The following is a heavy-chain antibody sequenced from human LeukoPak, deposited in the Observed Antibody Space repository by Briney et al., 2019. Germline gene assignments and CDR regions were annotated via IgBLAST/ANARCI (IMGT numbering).Heavy chain of an antibody. Sequence: PGGSLRLSCAASGFTFSSYAMSWVRQAPGKGLEWVSAISSSGGSTYYADSVKGRFTISRDNSKNTLYLQMNSLRAEDTAVYYCAKGLDIVVPYYAMDVWGQGTTVTVSS. CDR1: GFTFSSYA. J-gene: IGHJ6*02. V-gene: IGHV3-23*01. D-gene: IGHD2-2*01. CDR2: ISSSGGST. CDR3: AKGLDIVVPYYAMDV.